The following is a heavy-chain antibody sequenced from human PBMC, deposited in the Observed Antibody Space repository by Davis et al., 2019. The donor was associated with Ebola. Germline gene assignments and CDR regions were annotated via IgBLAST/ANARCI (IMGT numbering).Heavy chain of an antibody. D-gene: IGHD3-3*01. Sequence: PGGSLRLSCTVSGGSISSSSYYWGWIRQPPGKGLEWIGEINHSGSTNYNPSLKSRVTISVDTSKNQFSLKLSSVTAADTAVYYCARGWGFLEWLLSPTPFDYWGQGTLVTVSS. J-gene: IGHJ4*02. CDR3: ARGWGFLEWLLSPTPFDY. CDR2: INHSGST. CDR1: GGSISSSSYY. V-gene: IGHV4-39*07.